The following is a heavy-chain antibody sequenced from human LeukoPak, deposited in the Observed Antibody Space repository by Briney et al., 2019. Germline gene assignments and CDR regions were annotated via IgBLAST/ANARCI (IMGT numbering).Heavy chain of an antibody. Sequence: GGSLRLSCAASGFTFTDHWMSWVRQAPGKGLEWVANIKRDGSEKYYVDSVKGRFTISRDNPKESVYLQMNSLRAEDTAIYYCARDVSVSGMDVWGQGTTVIVSS. V-gene: IGHV3-7*01. CDR2: IKRDGSEK. D-gene: IGHD5/OR15-5a*01. J-gene: IGHJ6*02. CDR3: ARDVSVSGMDV. CDR1: GFTFTDHW.